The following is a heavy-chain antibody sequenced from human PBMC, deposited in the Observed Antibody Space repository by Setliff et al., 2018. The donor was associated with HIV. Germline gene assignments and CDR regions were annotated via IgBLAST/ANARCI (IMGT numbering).Heavy chain of an antibody. CDR2: IYPDESDS. CDR1: GYSFPTYW. V-gene: IGHV5-51*01. CDR3: ARVDMGYYYDSSGYSHFDH. D-gene: IGHD3-22*01. Sequence: GESLKISCKGSGYSFPTYWIAWVRQMPWKGLEWMGVIYPDESDSRYSPSFRGQVTISADKSINTAYLQWSSLKASDTAMYYCARVDMGYYYDSSGYSHFDHWGQGTLVTVSS. J-gene: IGHJ4*02.